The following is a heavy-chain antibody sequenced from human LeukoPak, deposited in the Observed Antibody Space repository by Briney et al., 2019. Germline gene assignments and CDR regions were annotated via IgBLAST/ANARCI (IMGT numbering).Heavy chain of an antibody. CDR2: FDPEDGET. J-gene: IGHJ4*02. CDR1: GYTLTELS. CDR3: ATRSWNDDTARTGDYYFDY. Sequence: GASVKVSCKVSGYTLTELSMHWVRQAPGKGLEWMGGFDPEDGETIYAQKFQGRVTMTEDTSTDTAYMELSSLRSEDTAVYYCATRSWNDDTARTGDYYFDYWGQGTLVTVSS. V-gene: IGHV1-24*01. D-gene: IGHD1-1*01.